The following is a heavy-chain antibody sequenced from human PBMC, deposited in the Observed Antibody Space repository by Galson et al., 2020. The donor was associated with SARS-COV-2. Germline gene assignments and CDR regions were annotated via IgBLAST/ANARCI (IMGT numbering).Heavy chain of an antibody. J-gene: IGHJ5*02. CDR3: ARCGSGTPRGFDP. D-gene: IGHD3-10*01. CDR1: GGSISSGSYY. Sequence: SETLSLTCTVSGGSISSGSYYWSWIRQHAGKGLEWIGRIYTSGSTNYNPSLKSRVTISVDTSKNQFSLKLSSVTAADTAVYYCARCGSGTPRGFDPWGQGTLVTVSS. CDR2: IYTSGST. V-gene: IGHV4-61*02.